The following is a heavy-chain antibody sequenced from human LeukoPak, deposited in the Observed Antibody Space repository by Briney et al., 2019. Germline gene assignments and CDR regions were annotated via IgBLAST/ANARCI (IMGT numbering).Heavy chain of an antibody. Sequence: GGSLRLSCAASGFTFSSYSMNWVRQAPGKGLEWVSSISSSSSYIYYADSVKGRFTISRDNAKNSLYLRMNSLRAEDTAVYYCARRREHGSGSDWLWGQGTLVTVSS. CDR1: GFTFSSYS. V-gene: IGHV3-21*01. J-gene: IGHJ4*02. CDR2: ISSSSSYI. D-gene: IGHD3-10*01. CDR3: ARRREHGSGSDWL.